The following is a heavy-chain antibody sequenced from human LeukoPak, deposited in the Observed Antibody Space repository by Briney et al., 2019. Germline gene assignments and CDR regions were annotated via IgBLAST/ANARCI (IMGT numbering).Heavy chain of an antibody. CDR1: GYSFTSHW. CDR3: ARGDNSGWYFDY. V-gene: IGHV5-51*01. Sequence: GESLKISCKASGYSFTSHWIGWVRQMPGKGLEWMGINYPGDSDTRYSPSFQGQVTISADKSISTAYLQWSTLQAPDTAMYYCARGDNSGWYFDYWGQGTLVTVSS. D-gene: IGHD6-19*01. J-gene: IGHJ4*02. CDR2: NYPGDSDT.